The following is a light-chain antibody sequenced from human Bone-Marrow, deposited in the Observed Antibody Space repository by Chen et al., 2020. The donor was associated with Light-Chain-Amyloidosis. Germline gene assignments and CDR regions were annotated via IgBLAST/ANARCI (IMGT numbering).Light chain of an antibody. Sequence: AIQLTQSPSSLSASVGDRVTITCRASQGISRALAWYQQKSGKSPKLLISDVSNLESGVPSRFSGSGSGTDFSLTISSLQPEDFATYYCQHFNSYRFTFGPGTKVDLK. CDR3: QHFNSYRFT. J-gene: IGKJ3*01. V-gene: IGKV1-13*02. CDR2: DVS. CDR1: QGISRA.